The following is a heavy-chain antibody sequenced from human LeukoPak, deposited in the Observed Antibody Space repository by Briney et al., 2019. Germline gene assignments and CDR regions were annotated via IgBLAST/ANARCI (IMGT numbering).Heavy chain of an antibody. D-gene: IGHD3-22*01. J-gene: IGHJ6*03. CDR2: IRQDGSEK. Sequence: GGSLRLSCAASGFTFSSYWMSWVRQAPGKGLEWVANIRQDGSEKYYVDSVKGRFTISRDNAKNSLYLQMNSLRAEDTAVYYCAAGGSGYYGYMDVWGKGTTVTVSS. CDR3: AAGGSGYYGYMDV. CDR1: GFTFSSYW. V-gene: IGHV3-7*01.